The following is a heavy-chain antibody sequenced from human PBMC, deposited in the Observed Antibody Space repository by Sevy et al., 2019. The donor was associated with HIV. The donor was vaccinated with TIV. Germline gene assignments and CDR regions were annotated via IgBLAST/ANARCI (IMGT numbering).Heavy chain of an antibody. Sequence: GGSLRLSCAGSGFTFSSYDMHWFGRAPARGREGWAFTSHEGKYNNYAESVKVRFTISRDNFKNTLYLQMNSLRVEDTAVYFCARLFSCGGDCYYLDYWGQGALVTVSS. J-gene: IGHJ4*02. V-gene: IGHV3-30*04. CDR1: GFTFSSYD. D-gene: IGHD2-21*02. CDR2: TSHEGKYN. CDR3: ARLFSCGGDCYYLDY.